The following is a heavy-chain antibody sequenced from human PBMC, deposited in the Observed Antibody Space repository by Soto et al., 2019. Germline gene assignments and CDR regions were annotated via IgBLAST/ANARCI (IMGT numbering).Heavy chain of an antibody. CDR2: IIPIFGTA. CDR1: GGTFSSYA. Sequence: QVQLVQSGAEVKKPGSSVKVSCKASGGTFSSYAISWVRQAPGQGLEWMGEIIPIFGTANYAQKFQGRVTITADESTRXPYRALSSMSCEDPALYYSATDSGPRSGNSPYWCEPWGQGALVPVSS. V-gene: IGHV1-69*12. J-gene: IGHJ5*02. CDR3: ATDSGPRSGNSPYWCEP. D-gene: IGHD3-3*01.